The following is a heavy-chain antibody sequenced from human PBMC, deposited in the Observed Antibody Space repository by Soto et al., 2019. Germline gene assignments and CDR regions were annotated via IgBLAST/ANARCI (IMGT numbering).Heavy chain of an antibody. CDR2: IKSDAYGGAI. CDR1: GFTFSNAW. D-gene: IGHD2-8*01. CDR3: TTTKGRLEPPTNDF. J-gene: IGHJ4*02. Sequence: EVQLVESGGGLVKPGGSLRLSCAGSGFTFSNAWMSWVRRAPGKGLEWVCRIKSDAYGGAIDYAAPVKGRFTISKDDSENTLFLKMNNLRAEDTAVYSCTTTKGRLEPPTNDFWGQGTAVIVSS. V-gene: IGHV3-15*01.